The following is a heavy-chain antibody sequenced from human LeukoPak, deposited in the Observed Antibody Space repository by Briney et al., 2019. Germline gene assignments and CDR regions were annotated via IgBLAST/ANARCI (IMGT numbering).Heavy chain of an antibody. V-gene: IGHV4-39*02. CDR1: GGSISSSSYY. Sequence: HPSETLSLTCTVSGGSISSSSYYWGWIRQPPGKGLEWIGSIYYSGSTYYNPSLKSRVTISVDTSKNQFSLKLSSVTAADTAVYCCARDYDILTGSSAVDYWGQGTLVTVSS. D-gene: IGHD3-9*01. J-gene: IGHJ4*02. CDR3: ARDYDILTGSSAVDY. CDR2: IYYSGST.